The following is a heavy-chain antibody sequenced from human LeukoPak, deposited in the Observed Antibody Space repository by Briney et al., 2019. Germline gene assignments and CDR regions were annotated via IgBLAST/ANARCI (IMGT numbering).Heavy chain of an antibody. CDR1: GFTFSSYW. Sequence: GGSLRLSCAASGFTFSSYWMHWVRQAPGKGLVWVSRINSDGSSTSYADSVKGRFTISRDNAKNTLYLQMNSLRAEDTAVYYCARGKRVRYCSGGSCNWFDPWAREPWSPSPQ. CDR3: ARGKRVRYCSGGSCNWFDP. CDR2: INSDGSST. J-gene: IGHJ5*02. V-gene: IGHV3-74*01. D-gene: IGHD2-15*01.